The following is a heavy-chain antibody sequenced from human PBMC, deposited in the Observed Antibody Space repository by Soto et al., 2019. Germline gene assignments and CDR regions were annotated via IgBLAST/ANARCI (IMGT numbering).Heavy chain of an antibody. Sequence: EVQLVESGGGLVQPGGSLRLSCAASGFTFGSYPMHWVRQAPGKGLEYVSAISTNGDSTFYANSVKGRFNISRDNSKNTMYLQMGSLRDEDRGVYYCAREGMSRPRWVFDYWGQGTLVTASS. J-gene: IGHJ4*02. CDR3: AREGMSRPRWVFDY. CDR1: GFTFGSYP. D-gene: IGHD6-13*01. CDR2: ISTNGDST. V-gene: IGHV3-64*01.